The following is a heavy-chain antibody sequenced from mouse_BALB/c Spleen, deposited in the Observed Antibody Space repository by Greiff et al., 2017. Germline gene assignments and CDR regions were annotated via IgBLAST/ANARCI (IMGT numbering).Heavy chain of an antibody. D-gene: IGHD2-1*01. CDR3: ARQGYVNPFAY. V-gene: IGHV5-12-2*01. J-gene: IGHJ3*01. CDR2: ISNGGGST. Sequence: EVKLVESGGGLVQPGGSLKLSCAASGFTFSSYTMSWVRQTPEKRLEWVAYISNGGGSTYYPDTVKGRFTISRDNAKNTLYLQMSSLKSEDTAMYYCARQGYVNPFAYWGQGTLVTVSA. CDR1: GFTFSSYT.